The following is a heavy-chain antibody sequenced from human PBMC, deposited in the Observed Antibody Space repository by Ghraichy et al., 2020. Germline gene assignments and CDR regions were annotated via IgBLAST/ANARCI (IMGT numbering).Heavy chain of an antibody. CDR3: ANIAATTTGTDWFDP. CDR2: IHYSGNT. CDR1: GASISSGIYY. Sequence: SETLSLTCTVSGASISSGIYYWNWIRQHPGKGLEWIGYIHYSGNTNYNPSLKSRVTISVDTSTNQFSLKLTSVTAADTAMYYCANIAATTTGTDWFDPWGQGTLVTVSS. V-gene: IGHV4-31*03. J-gene: IGHJ5*02. D-gene: IGHD6-13*01.